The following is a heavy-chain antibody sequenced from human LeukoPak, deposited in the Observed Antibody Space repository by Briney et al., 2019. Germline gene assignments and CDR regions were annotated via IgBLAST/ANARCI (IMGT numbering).Heavy chain of an antibody. V-gene: IGHV1-18*01. Sequence: ASVKVSCKASGYTSTSYGISWVRQAPGQGLEWMGWISAYNGNTNYAQKLQGRVTMTTDTSTSTAYMELRSLRSDDTAAYYCAAHLGMYSSGRHEVYWGQGTLVTVSS. D-gene: IGHD6-19*01. CDR1: GYTSTSYG. J-gene: IGHJ4*02. CDR2: ISAYNGNT. CDR3: AAHLGMYSSGRHEVY.